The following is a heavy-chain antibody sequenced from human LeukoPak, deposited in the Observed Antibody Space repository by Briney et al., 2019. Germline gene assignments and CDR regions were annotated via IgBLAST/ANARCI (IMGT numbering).Heavy chain of an antibody. CDR3: ARDASYYGSVSFGY. Sequence: GAPLNTSSNAPGNTVTTYEINAVRQAPGQRLECMRWINAYDGITNYYQTHHRRFTMTTDPYTSTAEKEVRSLRSDDTDVYYCARDASYYGSVSFGYWGQGTLVTVSS. J-gene: IGHJ4*02. CDR2: INAYDGIT. V-gene: IGHV1-18*01. D-gene: IGHD3-10*01. CDR1: GNTVTTYE.